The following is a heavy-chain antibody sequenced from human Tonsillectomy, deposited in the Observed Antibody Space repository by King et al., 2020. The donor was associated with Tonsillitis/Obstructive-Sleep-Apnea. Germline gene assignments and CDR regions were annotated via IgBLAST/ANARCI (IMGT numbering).Heavy chain of an antibody. Sequence: QLVQSGAEVKKPGESLRISCKGSGYSFTSYWISWVRQMPGKGLEWMVRIDPSDSYTNYSPSFQGHVTISADKSISTAYLQWSSLKASDTAMYYCARFFDTWSGYSYYYMDVWGKGTTVTVSS. J-gene: IGHJ6*03. CDR2: IDPSDSYT. CDR3: ARFFDTWSGYSYYYMDV. D-gene: IGHD3-3*01. CDR1: GYSFTSYW. V-gene: IGHV5-10-1*01.